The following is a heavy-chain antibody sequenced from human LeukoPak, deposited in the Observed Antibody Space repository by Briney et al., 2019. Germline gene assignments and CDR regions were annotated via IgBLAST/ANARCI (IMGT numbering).Heavy chain of an antibody. CDR3: ARDGYGLDY. V-gene: IGHV4-59*01. CDR1: GGSISSYY. D-gene: IGHD3-22*01. Sequence: SETLSLTCTVSGGSISSYYSSWIRQPPRKGLEWIGYIYYSGSTNYNPSLKSRVTISVDTSKNQFSLKLSSVTAADTAVYYCARDGYGLDYWGQGTLVTVSS. CDR2: IYYSGST. J-gene: IGHJ4*02.